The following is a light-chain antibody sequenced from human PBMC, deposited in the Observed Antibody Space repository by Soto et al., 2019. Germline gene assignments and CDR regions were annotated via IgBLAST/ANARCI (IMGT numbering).Light chain of an antibody. J-gene: IGLJ2*01. CDR2: SNN. Sequence: QSVLTQPPSASGTPGQRVTISCSGSSSNIGSNTVNWYQQLPGTAPKVLIYSNNQRPSGVPDRFSGSKSDTSASLAISGLQSEDEADYYCAAWDDSLNGVVFGGGTKVTVL. CDR3: AAWDDSLNGVV. V-gene: IGLV1-44*01. CDR1: SSNIGSNT.